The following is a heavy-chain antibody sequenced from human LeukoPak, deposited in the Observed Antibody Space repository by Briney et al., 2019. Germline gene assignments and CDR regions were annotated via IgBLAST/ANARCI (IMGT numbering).Heavy chain of an antibody. D-gene: IGHD2-15*01. V-gene: IGHV5-51*01. J-gene: IGHJ3*02. CDR3: ARRTHRGGKGWGAFDI. Sequence: GESLKISWKGSGYSFTSYWIGWLRQMPGKGLEWMGIIYPGDSDTRYSSSFQGQVTISADKSISTAYLQWRSLKASDPAMYYCARRTHRGGKGWGAFDIWGQGTMVTVSS. CDR2: IYPGDSDT. CDR1: GYSFTSYW.